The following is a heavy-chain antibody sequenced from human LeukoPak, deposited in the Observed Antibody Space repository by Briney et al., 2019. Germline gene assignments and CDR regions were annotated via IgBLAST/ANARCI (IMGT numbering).Heavy chain of an antibody. CDR1: GFTLSSYE. Sequence: GGSLRLSCTVSGFTLSSYEMTWFRQAPGKGLEWVSSIEYSDTGGHYADSVKGRFTISRDNSKNSLYLQMNSLRTEDTALYYCAKDGGVGAIPVGYFDYWGQGTLVTVSS. D-gene: IGHD1-26*01. CDR2: IEYSDTGG. J-gene: IGHJ4*02. V-gene: IGHV3-23*01. CDR3: AKDGGVGAIPVGYFDY.